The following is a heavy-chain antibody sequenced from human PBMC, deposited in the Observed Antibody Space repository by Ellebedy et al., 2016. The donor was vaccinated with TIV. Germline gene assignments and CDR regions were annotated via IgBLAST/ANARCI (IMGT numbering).Heavy chain of an antibody. CDR1: GFTFSDYW. CDR3: ARVGESGSGSTYYFYGLDV. D-gene: IGHD3-10*01. V-gene: IGHV4-59*01. CDR2: SNYGGNT. Sequence: ESLKISCAASGFTFSDYWMSWIRQPPGKGLEWIGYSNYGGNTNYNPSLESRVSISVDTSKNQFSLKLTSVTAADTAVYYCARVGESGSGSTYYFYGLDVWGQGTTVTVSS. J-gene: IGHJ6*02.